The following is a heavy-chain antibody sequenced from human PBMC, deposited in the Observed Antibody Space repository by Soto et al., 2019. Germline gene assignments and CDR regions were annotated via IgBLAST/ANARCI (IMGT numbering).Heavy chain of an antibody. J-gene: IGHJ3*02. Sequence: EVQLVQSGAEVKKPGECLKISCKGSGYIFSGYWIAWVRQMPGKGLDWMGIIYPGDSEARYSPSFQGRVTISADKSISTAYLQWSSLKASDTAMYYCARRRYYYDSSGSYNDAFDIWGPGTMVTVSS. CDR1: GYIFSGYW. D-gene: IGHD3-22*01. CDR3: ARRRYYYDSSGSYNDAFDI. V-gene: IGHV5-51*03. CDR2: IYPGDSEA.